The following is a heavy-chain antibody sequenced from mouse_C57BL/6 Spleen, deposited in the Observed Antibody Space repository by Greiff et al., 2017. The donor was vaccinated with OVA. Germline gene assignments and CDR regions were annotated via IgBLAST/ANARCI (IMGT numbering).Heavy chain of an antibody. V-gene: IGHV5-16*01. CDR1: GFTFSDYY. J-gene: IGHJ2*01. CDR3: ARGRPYFDY. CDR2: INYDGSST. Sequence: EVKVEESEGGLVQPGSSMKLSCTASGFTFSDYYMAWVRQVPEKGLEWVANINYDGSSTYYLDSLKSRFIISGDNAKNILYLQMSSLKSEDTATYYCARGRPYFDYWGQGTTLTVSS.